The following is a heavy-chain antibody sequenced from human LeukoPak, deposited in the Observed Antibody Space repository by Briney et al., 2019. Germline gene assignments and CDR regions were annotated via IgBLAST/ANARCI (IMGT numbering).Heavy chain of an antibody. CDR3: ARQGVAARPIDY. J-gene: IGHJ4*02. V-gene: IGHV4-31*02. CDR2: IYYSGST. Sequence: WVRQHPGKGLEWIGYIYYSGSTYYNPSLKSRVTISVDTSKNQFSLKLSSVTAADTAVYYCARQGVAARPIDYWGQGTLVTVSS. D-gene: IGHD6-6*01.